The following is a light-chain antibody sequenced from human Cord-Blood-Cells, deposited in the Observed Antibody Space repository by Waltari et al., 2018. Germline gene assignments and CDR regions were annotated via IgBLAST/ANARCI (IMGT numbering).Light chain of an antibody. J-gene: IGKJ2*03. CDR3: QQSYSTPYS. V-gene: IGKV1-39*01. CDR2: AAS. CDR1: QSISSY. Sequence: DIQMTQCLSSLSASVGDRVTITCRSSQSISSYLNWYQQKPGKAPKLLIYAASSLQSGVPSRFSGSGSGTDFTLTISSLQPEDFATYYCQQSYSTPYSFGQGTKLEIK.